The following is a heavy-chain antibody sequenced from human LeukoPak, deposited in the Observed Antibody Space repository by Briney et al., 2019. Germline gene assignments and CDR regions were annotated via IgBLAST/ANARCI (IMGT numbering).Heavy chain of an antibody. CDR3: AKTGFRDWNYGSYFDY. V-gene: IGHV3-30*02. CDR2: IRYDGSNK. CDR1: GFTFSSYG. D-gene: IGHD1-7*01. Sequence: GGSLSLSCAASGFTFSSYGMHWVRQAPGKGLEWVAFIRYDGSNKYYADSVKGRFTISRDNSKNTLYLQMNSLRAEDTAVYYCAKTGFRDWNYGSYFDYWGQGTLVTVSS. J-gene: IGHJ4*02.